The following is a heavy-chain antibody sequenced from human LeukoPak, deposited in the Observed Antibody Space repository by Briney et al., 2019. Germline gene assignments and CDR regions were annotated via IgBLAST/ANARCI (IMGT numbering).Heavy chain of an antibody. Sequence: SVKVSCKASGGTFSSYAISWARQAPGQGLEWMGGIIPIFGTANYAQKFQGRVTITADESTSTAYMELSSLRSEDTAVYYCARGLGIAAAGTRNFDYWGQGTLVTVSS. CDR3: ARGLGIAAAGTRNFDY. D-gene: IGHD6-13*01. J-gene: IGHJ4*02. CDR2: IIPIFGTA. V-gene: IGHV1-69*13. CDR1: GGTFSSYA.